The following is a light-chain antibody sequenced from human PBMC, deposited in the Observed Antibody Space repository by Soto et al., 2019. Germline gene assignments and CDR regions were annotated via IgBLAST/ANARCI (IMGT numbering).Light chain of an antibody. CDR1: SSDVGAYNY. V-gene: IGLV2-14*01. CDR2: GVT. J-gene: IGLJ1*01. CDR3: SSYSTSFFYV. Sequence: QSALTQPASVSGSPGQSITISCTRTSSDVGAYNYVSWYQQHPGEAPKLIIYGVTNRPSGVSYRFSGSKSDYTASLTISGLQAEDEADYYCSSYSTSFFYVFGTGTKVTVL.